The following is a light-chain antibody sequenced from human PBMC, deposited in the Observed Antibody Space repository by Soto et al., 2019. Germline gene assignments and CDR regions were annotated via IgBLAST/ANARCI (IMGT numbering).Light chain of an antibody. Sequence: EIVMTQSPATLSVSTGERATISCRASQSVSSNLAWYQHKPGQAPRLLIYGASTRATGIPARFSGSGSGTEFTLTISSLQSEDFAVYYCQQYNNWPPLTFGGGTKVEIK. CDR2: GAS. CDR1: QSVSSN. J-gene: IGKJ4*01. V-gene: IGKV3-15*01. CDR3: QQYNNWPPLT.